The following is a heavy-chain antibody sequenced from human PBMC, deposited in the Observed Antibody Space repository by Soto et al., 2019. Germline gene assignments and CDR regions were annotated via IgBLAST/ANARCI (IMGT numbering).Heavy chain of an antibody. CDR3: ARDLCPLGSGSPCPLYGLDI. CDR2: LKSDNGGT. D-gene: IGHD3-10*01. CDR1: GYTFTGHY. Sequence: QVQLVQSGAEVKPPGASVEVSCKASGYTFTGHYMHWVRQVSGKRLEYLGWLKSDNGGTYYTPRIKGRVNFTRDTSTRTAYMELSGLQSDDTAVYFCARDLCPLGSGSPCPLYGLDIWGQGTKVVVSS. J-gene: IGHJ6*02. V-gene: IGHV1-2*02.